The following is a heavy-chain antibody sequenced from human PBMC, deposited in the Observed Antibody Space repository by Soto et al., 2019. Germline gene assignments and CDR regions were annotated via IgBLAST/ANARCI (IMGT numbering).Heavy chain of an antibody. V-gene: IGHV3-7*01. CDR1: GFTFRTYW. J-gene: IGHJ3*02. D-gene: IGHD1-20*01. Sequence: PGGSLRLSCEASGFTFRTYWMSWVRQAPGKGLEWLANINQDANKIYYVDSVKGRFTIFGDSAKNSLFLIMDNLRAEDTGVHYCAAYNTSRHAAFEIWGQGTMVTVSS. CDR2: INQDANKI. CDR3: AAYNTSRHAAFEI.